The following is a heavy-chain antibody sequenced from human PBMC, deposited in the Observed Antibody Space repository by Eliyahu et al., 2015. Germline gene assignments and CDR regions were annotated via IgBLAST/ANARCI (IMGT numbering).Heavy chain of an antibody. Sequence: QVQLVQSGAEVKKPGSSVKVSCKASGXTFSSYAISWVRQAPGQGLEWMGGIIPIFGTANYAQKFQGRVTITADESTSTAYMELSSLRSEDTAVYYCAKGDYYYDSSGYTFDYWGQGTLVTVSS. V-gene: IGHV1-69*01. J-gene: IGHJ4*02. D-gene: IGHD3-22*01. CDR1: GXTFSSYA. CDR2: IIPIFGTA. CDR3: AKGDYYYDSSGYTFDY.